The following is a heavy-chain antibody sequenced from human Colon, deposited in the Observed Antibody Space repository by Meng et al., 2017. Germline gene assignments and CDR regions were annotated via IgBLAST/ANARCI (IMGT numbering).Heavy chain of an antibody. CDR3: ARNPVIPDARTFDF. CDR1: NGSINSADYY. CDR2: IHSSGNT. Sequence: QVHLQESGPGLVNPSQTLSLTCTISNGSINSADYYWNWIRQPPGKGPEWLGYIHSSGNTYYTPSLKSRLAMSLDTSKNQFSLRLTSVTAADTAVYYCARNPVIPDARTFDFWGQGALVTVSS. V-gene: IGHV4-30-4*01. J-gene: IGHJ4*02. D-gene: IGHD2-2*01.